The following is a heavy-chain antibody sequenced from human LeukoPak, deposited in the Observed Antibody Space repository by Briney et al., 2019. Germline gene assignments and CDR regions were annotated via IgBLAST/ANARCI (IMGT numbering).Heavy chain of an antibody. Sequence: GGSLRLSCAASGFTFSSYSMNWVRQAPGKGLEWVSYISSSGSTIYYADSVKGRFTISRDNAKNSLYLQMNSLRAEDTAVYYCAREAVGMGRTYYYYYMDVWGKGTTVTVSS. J-gene: IGHJ6*03. CDR3: AREAVGMGRTYYYYYMDV. V-gene: IGHV3-48*04. D-gene: IGHD1-26*01. CDR1: GFTFSSYS. CDR2: ISSSGSTI.